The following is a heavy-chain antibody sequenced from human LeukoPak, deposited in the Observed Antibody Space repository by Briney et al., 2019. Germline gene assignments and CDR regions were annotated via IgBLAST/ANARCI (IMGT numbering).Heavy chain of an antibody. CDR2: ISPIFGTA. Sequence: ASVKVSCKASGGTFSSYAISWVRQAPGQGLEWMGGISPIFGTANYAQKFQGRVTITADESTSTAYMELSSLRSEDTAVYYCARSTYSSSWFTDYFDYWGQGTLVTVSS. CDR3: ARSTYSSSWFTDYFDY. CDR1: GGTFSSYA. V-gene: IGHV1-69*01. J-gene: IGHJ4*02. D-gene: IGHD6-13*01.